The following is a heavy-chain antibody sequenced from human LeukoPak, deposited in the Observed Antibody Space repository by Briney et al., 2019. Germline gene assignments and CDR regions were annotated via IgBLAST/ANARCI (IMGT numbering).Heavy chain of an antibody. J-gene: IGHJ4*02. D-gene: IGHD3-10*01. CDR3: ARTYGSGSYYNRYDY. V-gene: IGHV2-70*11. CDR1: GFSLSTGGMC. CDR2: IDWDDDK. Sequence: SGPALVKPTQTLTLTCTFSGFSLSTGGMCVSWIRQPPGKALEWLARIDWDDDKYYSTSLKTRLTISKDTSKNQVVLTMTNMDPVDTATYYCARTYGSGSYYNRYDYWGQGTLVTVSS.